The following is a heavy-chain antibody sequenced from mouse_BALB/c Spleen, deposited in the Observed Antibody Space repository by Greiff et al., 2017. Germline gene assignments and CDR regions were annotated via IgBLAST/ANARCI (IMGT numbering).Heavy chain of an antibody. V-gene: IGHV5-9-4*01. CDR3: ARGTMITTRYWYFDV. D-gene: IGHD2-4*01. Sequence: VQLKESGGGLVKPGGSLKLSCAASGFTFSSYAMSWVRQSPEKRLEWVAEISSGGSYTYYPDTVTGRFTISRDNAKNTLYLEMSSLRSEDTAMYYCARGTMITTRYWYFDVWGAGTTVTVSS. J-gene: IGHJ1*01. CDR2: ISSGGSYT. CDR1: GFTFSSYA.